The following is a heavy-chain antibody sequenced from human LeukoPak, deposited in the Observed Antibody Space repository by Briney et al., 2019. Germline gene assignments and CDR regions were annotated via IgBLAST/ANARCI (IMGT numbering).Heavy chain of an antibody. J-gene: IGHJ4*02. V-gene: IGHV3-7*02. CDR3: ARVVPFDF. D-gene: IGHD2-15*01. Sequence: PGGSLRLSCAASGFTFSSFWMSWVRQAPGKGLEWVANIKQDGTDKNYVDSVKGRFTISRGNTKNSLYLQMNSLRAEDTAVYYCARVVPFDFWGQGSLVTVSS. CDR1: GFTFSSFW. CDR2: IKQDGTDK.